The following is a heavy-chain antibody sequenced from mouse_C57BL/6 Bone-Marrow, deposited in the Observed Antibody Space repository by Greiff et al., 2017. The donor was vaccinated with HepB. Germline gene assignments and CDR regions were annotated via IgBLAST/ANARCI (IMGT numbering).Heavy chain of an antibody. V-gene: IGHV5-15*01. CDR3: AREAHYDYLYYAMDY. Sequence: EVKLVESGGGLVQPGGSLKLSCAASGFTFSDYGMAWVRQAPRKGPEWVAFISNLAYSIYYADTVTGRFTISRENAKNTLYLEMSSLRSEDTAMYDCAREAHYDYLYYAMDYWGQGTSVTVSA. D-gene: IGHD2-4*01. J-gene: IGHJ4*01. CDR1: GFTFSDYG. CDR2: ISNLAYSI.